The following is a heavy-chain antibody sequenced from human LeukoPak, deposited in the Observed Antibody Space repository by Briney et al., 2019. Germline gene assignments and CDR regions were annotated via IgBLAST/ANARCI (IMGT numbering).Heavy chain of an antibody. CDR2: IRYDGSNK. V-gene: IGHV3-33*01. Sequence: GGSLRLSCAASGFTFSSYGMHWVRQAPGKGLEWVAVIRYDGSNKYYADSVKGRFTISRDNSKNTLYLQMNSLRAEDTAVYYCARDITIFGVVTYYFDYWGQGTLVTVSS. J-gene: IGHJ4*02. CDR3: ARDITIFGVVTYYFDY. CDR1: GFTFSSYG. D-gene: IGHD3-3*01.